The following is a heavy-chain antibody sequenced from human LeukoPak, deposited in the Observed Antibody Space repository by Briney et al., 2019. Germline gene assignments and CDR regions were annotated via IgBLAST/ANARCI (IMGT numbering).Heavy chain of an antibody. D-gene: IGHD3-16*01. Sequence: GGSPRLSCAASGFTFSDYYMSWIRQAPGKGLEWVAYISSSGNTRYYADSVKGRFTISRDNAKNSLYLQMNSLRAEDTAVYYCAWGGMAAFDSWGQGTLVTVSS. J-gene: IGHJ4*02. CDR3: AWGGMAAFDS. CDR1: GFTFSDYY. CDR2: ISSSGNTR. V-gene: IGHV3-11*04.